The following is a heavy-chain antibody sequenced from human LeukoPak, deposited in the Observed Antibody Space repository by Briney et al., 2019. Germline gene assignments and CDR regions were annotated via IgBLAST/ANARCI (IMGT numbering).Heavy chain of an antibody. CDR2: ISSSGSTI. V-gene: IGHV3-11*01. Sequence: GGSLRLSCAASGFTFSDYYMSWIRQAPGKGLEWVSYISSSGSTIYYADSVKGRFTISRDNAKNSLYLQMNSLGAEDTAVYYCARDGDSVYYDFWSGYYLDYYYMDVWGKGTTVTVSS. CDR1: GFTFSDYY. D-gene: IGHD3-3*01. CDR3: ARDGDSVYYDFWSGYYLDYYYMDV. J-gene: IGHJ6*03.